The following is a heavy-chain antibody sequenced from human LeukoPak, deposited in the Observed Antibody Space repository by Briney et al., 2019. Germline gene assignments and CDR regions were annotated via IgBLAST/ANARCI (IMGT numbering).Heavy chain of an antibody. CDR1: GFTFSSYW. J-gene: IGHJ4*02. CDR3: AREKATGDYYSHDY. Sequence: GGSLRLSCAASGFTFSSYWMSWVRQTPGKGLEWVADIKGDGSKTYFVDSVKGRFTISRDNTKNSLYLQMNSLRAEDTALYYCAREKATGDYYSHDYWGQGTLVTVSS. V-gene: IGHV3-7*01. CDR2: IKGDGSKT. D-gene: IGHD3-22*01.